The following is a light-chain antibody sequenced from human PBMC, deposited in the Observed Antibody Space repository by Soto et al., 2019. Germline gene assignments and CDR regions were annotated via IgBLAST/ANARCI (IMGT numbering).Light chain of an antibody. J-gene: IGKJ5*01. CDR2: GAS. V-gene: IGKV3D-15*01. CDR1: QSVSSN. Sequence: EIVMTQSPATLSVSPWERATLSCRASQSVSSNLAWYQQKPGQAPRLLIYGASTRATGIPARFSGSGSGTEFTLTISRLEPEDFAVYYCQQYGSSPPITFGQGTRLEIK. CDR3: QQYGSSPPIT.